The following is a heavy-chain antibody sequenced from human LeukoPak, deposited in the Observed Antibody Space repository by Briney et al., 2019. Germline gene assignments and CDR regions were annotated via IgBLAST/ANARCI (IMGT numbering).Heavy chain of an antibody. CDR1: GYSISSGYY. J-gene: IGHJ4*02. CDR2: IYHSGST. V-gene: IGHV4-38-2*02. CDR3: ARVPALTYFDY. Sequence: SETLSLTCTVSGYSISSGYYWGWIRQPPGKGLEWIGSIYHSGSTYYNPSLKSRVTISVDTSKNQFSLKLSSVTAADTAVYYCARVPALTYFDYWGQGTLVTVSS.